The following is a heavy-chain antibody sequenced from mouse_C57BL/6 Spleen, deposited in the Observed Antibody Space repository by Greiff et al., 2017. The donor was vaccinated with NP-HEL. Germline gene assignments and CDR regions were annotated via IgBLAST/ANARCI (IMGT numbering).Heavy chain of an antibody. CDR2: ISYDGSN. Sequence: ESGPGLVKPSQSLSLTCSVTGYSITSGYYWNWIRQFPGNKLEWMGYISYDGSNNYNPSLKNRISITRDTSKNQFFLKLNSVTTEDSATYYCARDLGGLDYWGQGTTLTVSS. D-gene: IGHD3-1*01. V-gene: IGHV3-6*01. J-gene: IGHJ2*01. CDR1: GYSITSGYY. CDR3: ARDLGGLDY.